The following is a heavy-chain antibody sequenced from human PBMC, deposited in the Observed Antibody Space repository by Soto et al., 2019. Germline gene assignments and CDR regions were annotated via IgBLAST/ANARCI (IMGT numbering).Heavy chain of an antibody. CDR3: AKDSAPYYDILTGYYNVEERYFDY. D-gene: IGHD3-9*01. CDR1: GFTFSSYA. Sequence: GGSLRLSCAASGFTFSSYAMSWVRQAPGKGLEWVSAISGSGGSTYYADSVKGRFTISRDNSKNTLYLQMNSLRAEDTAVYYCAKDSAPYYDILTGYYNVEERYFDYWGQGTLVTVSS. CDR2: ISGSGGST. J-gene: IGHJ4*02. V-gene: IGHV3-23*01.